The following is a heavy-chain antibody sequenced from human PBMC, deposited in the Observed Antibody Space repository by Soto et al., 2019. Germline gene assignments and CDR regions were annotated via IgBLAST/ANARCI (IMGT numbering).Heavy chain of an antibody. V-gene: IGHV1-46*01. D-gene: IGHD3-3*01. Sequence: GASVKVSCKAPGDTFTRYYLNWVRQAPGQGLEWMGVINPHGGSTKYAQKFQGRITMTRDTSRSTVYMELSSLRSDDTAIYYCARSSGGNFGIIIEGSNWFDPWGQGTLVTVSS. CDR2: INPHGGST. CDR3: ARSSGGNFGIIIEGSNWFDP. J-gene: IGHJ5*02. CDR1: GDTFTRYY.